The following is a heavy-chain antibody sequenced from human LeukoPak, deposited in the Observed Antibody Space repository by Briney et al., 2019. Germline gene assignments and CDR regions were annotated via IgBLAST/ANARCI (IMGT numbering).Heavy chain of an antibody. V-gene: IGHV4-59*08. Sequence: PSETLSLTCTVSGGSISSYYWSWIRQPPGKGLEWIGYIYYSGSTNYNPSLKSRVTISVHTSKNQFSLKLSSVTAADTAVYYCARGAVAGHLYYFDYWGQGTLVTVSS. CDR1: GGSISSYY. CDR2: IYYSGST. CDR3: ARGAVAGHLYYFDY. D-gene: IGHD6-19*01. J-gene: IGHJ4*02.